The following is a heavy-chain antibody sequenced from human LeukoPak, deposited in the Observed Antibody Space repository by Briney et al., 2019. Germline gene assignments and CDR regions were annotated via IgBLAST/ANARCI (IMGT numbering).Heavy chain of an antibody. V-gene: IGHV4-61*02. CDR1: GASISTSSYY. CDR2: IYASGST. D-gene: IGHD3-3*01. Sequence: SRTLSLTCTVSGASISTSSYYWSWIRQPAGKGLEWIGRIYASGSTNYNPSLKSRVTISVDTSKNQFSLKLSSMTAADTAVYYCARELRFLDLYFDYWGPGTLVTVSS. J-gene: IGHJ4*02. CDR3: ARELRFLDLYFDY.